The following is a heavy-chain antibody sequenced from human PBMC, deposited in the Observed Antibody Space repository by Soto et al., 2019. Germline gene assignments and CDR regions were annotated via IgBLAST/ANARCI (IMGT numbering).Heavy chain of an antibody. Sequence: GGSLRLSCAASGFTFSSYSMNWVRQAPGKGLEWVSAISGSGGSTYYADSVKSRLTISKDTSKSQVVLTMTNMDPVDTATYYCARETYYYGSGSYDYYYYYGMEVWGQGTTVTVSS. CDR2: ISGSGGST. V-gene: IGHV3-23*01. J-gene: IGHJ6*02. CDR1: GFTFSSYS. CDR3: ARETYYYGSGSYDYYYYYGMEV. D-gene: IGHD3-10*01.